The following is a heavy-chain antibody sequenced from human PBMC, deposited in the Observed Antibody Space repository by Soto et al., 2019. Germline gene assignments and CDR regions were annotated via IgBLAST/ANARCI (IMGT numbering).Heavy chain of an antibody. J-gene: IGHJ5*02. CDR2: ISAYDGKT. CDR1: GYNFNIYG. CDR3: ARDPHEYWTSYWFDP. V-gene: IGHV1-18*01. Sequence: GASVKGSCKASGYNFNIYGINWVRQAPGQGLELMGWISAYDGKTTYAEKFQGRVPMTTDASTRTAYMELRSLRSDDTAVYYCARDPHEYWTSYWFDPWGQGTVVTGSS. D-gene: IGHD3-3*01.